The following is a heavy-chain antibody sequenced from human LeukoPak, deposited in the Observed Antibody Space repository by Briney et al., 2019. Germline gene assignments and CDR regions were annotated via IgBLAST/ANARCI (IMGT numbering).Heavy chain of an antibody. J-gene: IGHJ4*02. V-gene: IGHV3-21*01. Sequence: PGGSLRLSCAASGFTFSSYSMNWVRQAPGKGLEWVSSISSSSYIYYADSVKGRFTISRDNAKNSLYLQMNSLRAEDTAVYYCARVGYSYGYDYFDYWGQGTLVTVSS. CDR2: ISSSSYI. CDR1: GFTFSSYS. CDR3: ARVGYSYGYDYFDY. D-gene: IGHD5-18*01.